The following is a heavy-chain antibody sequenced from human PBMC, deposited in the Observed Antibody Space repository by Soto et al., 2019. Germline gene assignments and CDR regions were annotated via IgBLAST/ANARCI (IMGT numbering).Heavy chain of an antibody. Sequence: LRLSCAASGFTFDTYSMNWVRQAPGKGLEWVSYISSISSNIYYADSVKGRFTTSRDNAKNSLYLQMNSLRDEDTAVYYCAREIDYYDSSGYYTSVHHAFDIWGQGTMVTVSS. J-gene: IGHJ3*02. CDR1: GFTFDTYS. CDR3: AREIDYYDSSGYYTSVHHAFDI. CDR2: ISSISSNI. D-gene: IGHD3-22*01. V-gene: IGHV3-48*02.